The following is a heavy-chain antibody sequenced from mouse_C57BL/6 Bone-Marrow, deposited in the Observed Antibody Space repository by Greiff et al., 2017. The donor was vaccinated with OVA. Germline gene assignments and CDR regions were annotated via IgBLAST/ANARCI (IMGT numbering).Heavy chain of an antibody. CDR1: GYTFTDYN. CDR2: INPNNGGT. V-gene: IGHV1-22*01. CDR3: ASDYYGSSYFYFDY. D-gene: IGHD1-1*01. Sequence: EVQLQQSGPELVKPGASVKLSCKASGYTFTDYNMHWVKQSPGKSLEWIGYINPNNGGTSYNQKFKGKATLTVNKSSSTAYMKLRSLTSEDSAVYYCASDYYGSSYFYFDYWGQGTTLTVSS. J-gene: IGHJ2*01.